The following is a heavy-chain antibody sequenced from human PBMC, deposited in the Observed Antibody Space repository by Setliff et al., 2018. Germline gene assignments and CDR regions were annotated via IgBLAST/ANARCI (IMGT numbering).Heavy chain of an antibody. V-gene: IGHV1-69*05. CDR3: ARGSMITFGGVIDPDDY. Sequence: SVKVSCKASGGTFSSYAISWVRQAPGQGLEWMGGIIPIFGTANYAQKFQGRVTITTDESTSTAYMELSSLRSEDTAVYYCARGSMITFGGVIDPDDYWGQGTLVTVSS. D-gene: IGHD3-16*02. CDR2: IIPIFGTA. J-gene: IGHJ4*02. CDR1: GGTFSSYA.